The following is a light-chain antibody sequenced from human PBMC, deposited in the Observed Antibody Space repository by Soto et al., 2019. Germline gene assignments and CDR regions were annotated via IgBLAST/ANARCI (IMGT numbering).Light chain of an antibody. J-gene: IGLJ3*02. V-gene: IGLV6-57*01. CDR2: EDN. Sequence: NFMLTQPHSVSESPGKTVIISCTRSSGSIASNYVQWYQQRPGSSPTTVIYEDNQRPSGVPDRSSGSIDSSSNSASLTISGLETEDEADYYCQSYDATNQVFGGGTKLTVL. CDR3: QSYDATNQV. CDR1: SGSIASNY.